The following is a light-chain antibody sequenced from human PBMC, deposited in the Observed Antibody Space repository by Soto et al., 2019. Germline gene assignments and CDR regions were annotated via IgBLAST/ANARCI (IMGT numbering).Light chain of an antibody. CDR1: SSDVGGYNY. J-gene: IGLJ3*02. CDR2: DVS. CDR3: CSHAGSYRV. Sequence: QSALTQPRSVSGSPGQSVTISCTGTSSDVGGYNYVSWYQQHPGRAPKLMIYDVSKRPSGVPDRFSGSKSDNTASLTVSGLQAEDEADYYCCSHAGSYRVFGGGTKLTVL. V-gene: IGLV2-11*01.